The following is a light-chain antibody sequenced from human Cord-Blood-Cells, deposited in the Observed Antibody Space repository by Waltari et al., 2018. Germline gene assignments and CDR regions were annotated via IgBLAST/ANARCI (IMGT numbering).Light chain of an antibody. Sequence: DIQMTQSPSSLSASVGDRVTITCQASQDISNYLNWYQQKPGKAPKLLIYDASNLETVGPSRFSGSGSWTDFTFTISSLQPEDIATYYCQQYDNLPLTFGGGTKVEIK. CDR1: QDISNY. V-gene: IGKV1-33*01. J-gene: IGKJ4*01. CDR2: DAS. CDR3: QQYDNLPLT.